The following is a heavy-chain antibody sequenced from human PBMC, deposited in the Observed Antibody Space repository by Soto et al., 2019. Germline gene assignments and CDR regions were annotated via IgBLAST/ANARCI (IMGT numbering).Heavy chain of an antibody. CDR2: IYYSGST. Sequence: QVQLQESGPGLVKPSETLSLTCTVSGGSISSYYWSWIRQPPGKGLEWIGYIYYSGSTNYNPSLKSRVTISVDTSKNQFSLKLSSVTAADTAVYYCARVYYYGSGKDAFDIWGQGTMVTVSS. J-gene: IGHJ3*02. V-gene: IGHV4-59*01. CDR3: ARVYYYGSGKDAFDI. CDR1: GGSISSYY. D-gene: IGHD3-10*01.